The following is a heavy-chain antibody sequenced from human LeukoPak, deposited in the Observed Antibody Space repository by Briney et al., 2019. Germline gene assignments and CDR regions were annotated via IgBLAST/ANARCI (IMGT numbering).Heavy chain of an antibody. J-gene: IGHJ6*02. CDR1: GFTFSSYW. CDR2: INHNGNVN. V-gene: IGHV3-7*03. D-gene: IGHD3-16*01. Sequence: PGGSLRLSCAASGFTFSSYWMNWARQAPGEGLEWVASINHNGNVNYYGDSVKGRFTISRDNAKNSLYLQMSNLRAEDTAVYFCARGGGLNVWGQGATVTVSS. CDR3: ARGGGLNV.